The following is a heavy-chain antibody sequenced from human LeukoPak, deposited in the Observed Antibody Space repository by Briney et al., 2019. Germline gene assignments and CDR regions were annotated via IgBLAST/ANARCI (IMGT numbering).Heavy chain of an antibody. J-gene: IGHJ4*02. CDR3: ARGAGYNYPYYFDY. D-gene: IGHD5-24*01. V-gene: IGHV3-53*01. Sequence: GGSLRLSCAASGVTVSSNYMNWVRQAPGKGLEWVSVIYGGGNIYYADSVKGRFTISRDNSKNTLYLQMNSLRAEDTAVYYCARGAGYNYPYYFDYRGQGTLVTVSS. CDR2: IYGGGNI. CDR1: GVTVSSNY.